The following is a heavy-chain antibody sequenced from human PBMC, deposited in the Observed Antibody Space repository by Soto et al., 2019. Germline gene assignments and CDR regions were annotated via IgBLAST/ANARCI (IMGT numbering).Heavy chain of an antibody. CDR3: ASWTRGSPYYYGMDV. J-gene: IGHJ6*02. CDR1: GGSISSYY. D-gene: IGHD3-10*01. V-gene: IGHV4-59*01. Sequence: SETLSLTCTVSGGSISSYYWSWIRQPPGKGLEWIGYIYYSGSTNYNPSLKSRVTISVDTSKNQFSLKLSSVTAADTAVYYCASWTRGSPYYYGMDVWGQGTTVTVSS. CDR2: IYYSGST.